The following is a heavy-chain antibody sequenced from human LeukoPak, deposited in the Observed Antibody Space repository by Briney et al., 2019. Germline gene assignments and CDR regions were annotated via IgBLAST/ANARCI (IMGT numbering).Heavy chain of an antibody. CDR2: ISGSGGST. Sequence: GGSLRLSCAASGFTFSSYAMSWVRQAPGKGLEWVSAISGSGGSTYYADSVKGRFTISRDNSKNTLYLQMNSLRTEDTAVYYCAKDEYSYGFFEVYWGQGTLVTVSS. D-gene: IGHD5-18*01. V-gene: IGHV3-23*01. CDR1: GFTFSSYA. CDR3: AKDEYSYGFFEVY. J-gene: IGHJ4*02.